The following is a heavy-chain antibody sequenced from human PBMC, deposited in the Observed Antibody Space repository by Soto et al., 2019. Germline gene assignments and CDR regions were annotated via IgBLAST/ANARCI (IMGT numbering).Heavy chain of an antibody. CDR1: GGSISSSSDY. CDR2: IYYSGST. CDR3: ARLRSSSWSLSFDY. D-gene: IGHD6-13*01. Sequence: QLQLQESGPGLVKPSETLSLTCTVSGGSISSSSDYWGWIRQPPGKGLEWIGSIYYSGSTYYNPSLKSRVTISVDTSKNQFSLKLSSVTAADTAVYYCARLRSSSWSLSFDYWGQGTLVTVSS. J-gene: IGHJ4*02. V-gene: IGHV4-39*01.